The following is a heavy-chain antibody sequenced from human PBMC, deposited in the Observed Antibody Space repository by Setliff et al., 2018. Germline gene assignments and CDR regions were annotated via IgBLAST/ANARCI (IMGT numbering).Heavy chain of an antibody. Sequence: SVKVSCKASGGTFSSYAISWVRQAPGQGLEWMGGIIPIFGTANYAQKFQGRVTITADESTSTAYMELSSLRSEDTAVYYCARALGSSSWYRPGSYYYYGMDVWGQGTTVTVSS. V-gene: IGHV1-69*13. J-gene: IGHJ6*02. CDR1: GGTFSSYA. D-gene: IGHD6-13*01. CDR3: ARALGSSSWYRPGSYYYYGMDV. CDR2: IIPIFGTA.